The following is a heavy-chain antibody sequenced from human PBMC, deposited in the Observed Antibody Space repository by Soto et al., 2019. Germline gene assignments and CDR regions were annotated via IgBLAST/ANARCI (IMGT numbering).Heavy chain of an antibody. V-gene: IGHV3-30-3*01. CDR3: ARASSGYEPYNWFDP. CDR1: GFTFSSYA. J-gene: IGHJ5*02. CDR2: ISYDGSNK. D-gene: IGHD5-12*01. Sequence: PGGSLRLSCAASGFTFSSYAMHWVRQAPGKGLERVAVISYDGSNKYYADYVKGRFTISRENSKNTLYLQMNSLRAEVTAVYYCARASSGYEPYNWFDPWGQGTLVTVSS.